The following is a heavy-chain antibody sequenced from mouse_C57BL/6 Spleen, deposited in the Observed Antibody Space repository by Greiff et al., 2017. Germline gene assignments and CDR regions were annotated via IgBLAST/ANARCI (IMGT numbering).Heavy chain of an antibody. CDR1: GFTFSDYG. CDR3: ARPGYGSRHWYFDV. Sequence: DVHLVESGGGLVKPGGSLKLSCAATGFTFSDYGMHWVRQAPEKGLEWVAYISSGSSTIYYADPEKGRFTISRDNAKHTLFLQMTSLRSEDTAMYYCARPGYGSRHWYFDVWGTGTTVTVSS. CDR2: ISSGSSTI. D-gene: IGHD1-1*01. J-gene: IGHJ1*03. V-gene: IGHV5-17*01.